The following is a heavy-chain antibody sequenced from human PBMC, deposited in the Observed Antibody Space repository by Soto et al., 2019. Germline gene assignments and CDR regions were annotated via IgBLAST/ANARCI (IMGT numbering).Heavy chain of an antibody. D-gene: IGHD2-21*01. CDR3: ARLGQPIARALDY. Sequence: ASVKVSCKASGYTFTSYAMHWVRQAPGQRLEWMGWINAGNGNTKYSQKFQGRVTITRDTSASTAYMELSSLRSEDTAVYYCARLGQPIARALDYWGQGTLVTVSS. J-gene: IGHJ4*02. V-gene: IGHV1-3*01. CDR1: GYTFTSYA. CDR2: INAGNGNT.